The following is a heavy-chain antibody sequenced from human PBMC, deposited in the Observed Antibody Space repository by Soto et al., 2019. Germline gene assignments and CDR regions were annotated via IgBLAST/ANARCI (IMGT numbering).Heavy chain of an antibody. Sequence: GSLRLSCAAAGVTFSDYAMTWVRQAPGKGLDWVASISGSGFTPYYAASVKGRFTISRDNSKNMVYLQMNSLRVEDTAIYYCVNSDSTSAPWGQGSLVTVSS. D-gene: IGHD6-13*01. CDR1: GVTFSDYA. CDR3: VNSDSTSAP. V-gene: IGHV3-23*01. J-gene: IGHJ5*02. CDR2: ISGSGFTP.